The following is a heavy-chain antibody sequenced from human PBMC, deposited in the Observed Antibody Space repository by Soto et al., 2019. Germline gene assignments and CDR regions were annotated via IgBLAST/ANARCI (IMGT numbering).Heavy chain of an antibody. V-gene: IGHV1-46*01. CDR1: GYTFTSYY. Sequence: ASVKVSCKASGYTFTSYYMHWVRQAPGQGLEWMGMINPSGGSTSYAQKFQGRVTMTRDTSTSTVYMELSSLRSEDTAVYYCARVGDIVVVPAALPSYCGMDVWGQGTTVTVSP. D-gene: IGHD2-2*01. CDR2: INPSGGST. CDR3: ARVGDIVVVPAALPSYCGMDV. J-gene: IGHJ6*01.